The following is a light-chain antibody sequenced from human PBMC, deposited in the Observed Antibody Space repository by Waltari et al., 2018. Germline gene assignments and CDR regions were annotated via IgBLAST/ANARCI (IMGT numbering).Light chain of an antibody. V-gene: IGLV2-14*03. J-gene: IGLJ2*01. CDR1: SSDVGRSNY. Sequence: QSALTQPASVSGSPGQSITISCTGTSSDVGRSNYVSWYQPHPGKAPKLLIYDVSNRPSEDPSRFSGSKSGNTASLTISGLQAADEAHYYCNSYASNSNGLFGGGTKLTIL. CDR3: NSYASNSNGL. CDR2: DVS.